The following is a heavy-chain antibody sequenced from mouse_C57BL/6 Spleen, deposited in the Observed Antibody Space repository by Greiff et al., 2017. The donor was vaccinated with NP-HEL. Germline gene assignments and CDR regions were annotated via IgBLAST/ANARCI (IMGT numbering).Heavy chain of an antibody. V-gene: IGHV1-82*01. CDR1: GYAFSSSW. CDR2: IYPGDGDT. D-gene: IGHD2-3*01. J-gene: IGHJ4*01. CDR3: AGWDGYYAMDY. Sequence: VQLQQSGPELVKPGASVKISCKASGYAFSSSWMNWVKQRPGKGLEWIGRIYPGDGDTNYNGKFKGKATLTADKSSSTAYMQLSSLASEDSAVYFCAGWDGYYAMDYWGQGTSVTVSS.